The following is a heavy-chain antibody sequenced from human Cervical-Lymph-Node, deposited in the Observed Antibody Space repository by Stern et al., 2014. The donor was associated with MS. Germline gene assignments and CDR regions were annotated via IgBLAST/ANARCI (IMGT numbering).Heavy chain of an antibody. CDR2: ISPIFGTA. CDR1: GGTLRSYV. J-gene: IGHJ4*02. CDR3: ARNVGDTTLGH. Sequence: QVQLMQSGAEVKKSGSSVKGSCKASGGTLRSYVITWARQASGQGPEWMGEISPIFGTATSAQQFQGRVTITADEYTSTVYMELSSLRSEDTAVYYCARNVGDTTLGHWGQGSQVIVSS. D-gene: IGHD3-16*01. V-gene: IGHV1-69*01.